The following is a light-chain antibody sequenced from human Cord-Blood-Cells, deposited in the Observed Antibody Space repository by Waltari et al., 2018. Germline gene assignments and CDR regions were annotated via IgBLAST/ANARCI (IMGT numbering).Light chain of an antibody. CDR2: HAS. Sequence: SYELTQPPSVSVSPGNTASIPCPGYKLADQYACWYQQKPGQSPVLVIYHASKRPSGIPERFSGSNSGNTATLTISGTQAMDEADYYCQAWDSSTPYVFGTGTKVTVL. J-gene: IGLJ1*01. CDR3: QAWDSSTPYV. CDR1: KLADQY. V-gene: IGLV3-1*01.